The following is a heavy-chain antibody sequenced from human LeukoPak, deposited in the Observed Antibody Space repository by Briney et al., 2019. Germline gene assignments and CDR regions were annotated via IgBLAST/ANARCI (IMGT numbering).Heavy chain of an antibody. J-gene: IGHJ4*02. CDR1: GFTFSSYA. CDR3: AKNLPGYCSGGSCYTLVGFDY. CDR2: ISGSGGST. V-gene: IGHV3-23*01. Sequence: GGSLRLSCAASGFTFSSYAMSWVGQAPGKGMEWVSAISGSGGSTYYADSVKGRFTISRDNSKNTLYLQMNSLRAEDTAVYYCAKNLPGYCSGGSCYTLVGFDYWGQGTLVTVSS. D-gene: IGHD2-15*01.